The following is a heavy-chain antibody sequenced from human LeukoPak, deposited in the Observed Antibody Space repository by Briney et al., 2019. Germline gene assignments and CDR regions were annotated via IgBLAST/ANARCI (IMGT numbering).Heavy chain of an antibody. CDR3: ARAGYTSSWYTGRYINY. D-gene: IGHD6-13*01. CDR2: INHSGST. V-gene: IGHV4-34*01. Sequence: KPSETLSLTCVVYGGSFSGYYWGWVRQPPGKGLEWIGEINHSGSTNYNPSLKSRVTISTDTSENQFSLKLSSVTAADTAVYYCARAGYTSSWYTGRYINYWGQGTQVTVSS. J-gene: IGHJ4*02. CDR1: GGSFSGYY.